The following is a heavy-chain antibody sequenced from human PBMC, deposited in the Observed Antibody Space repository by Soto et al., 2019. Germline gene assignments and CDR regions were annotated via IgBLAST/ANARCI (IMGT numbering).Heavy chain of an antibody. D-gene: IGHD1-26*01. CDR2: INPNSGGT. CDR3: ARGVTSGNSLGWFDP. CDR1: GYTFTGYY. J-gene: IGHJ5*02. Sequence: GASVKVSCKASGYTFTGYYMHWLRQAPGQGLEWMGWINPNSGGTNYAQQFQGWVTMTRDTSISTAHMELSRLRSDDTAVYYCARGVTSGNSLGWFDPWGQGTLVTVSS. V-gene: IGHV1-2*04.